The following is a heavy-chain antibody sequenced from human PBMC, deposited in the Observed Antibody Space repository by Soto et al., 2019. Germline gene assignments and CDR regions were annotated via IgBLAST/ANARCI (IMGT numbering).Heavy chain of an antibody. CDR2: ISYDGSNK. J-gene: IGHJ4*02. Sequence: GSLRLSCAASGFTFSSYGMHWVRQAPGKGLEWVALISYDGSNKYYADSVKGRFTISRDNSKNTLYLQMNSLRAEDTAVYYCAKDHSERYCSSTSCYAPDYWGQGTLVTVSS. CDR3: AKDHSERYCSSTSCYAPDY. CDR1: GFTFSSYG. D-gene: IGHD2-2*01. V-gene: IGHV3-30*18.